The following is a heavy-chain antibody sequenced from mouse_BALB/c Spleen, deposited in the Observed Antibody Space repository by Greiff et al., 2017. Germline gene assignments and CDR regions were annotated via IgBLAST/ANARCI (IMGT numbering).Heavy chain of an antibody. D-gene: IGHD2-1*01. J-gene: IGHJ3*01. V-gene: IGHV1-7*01. Sequence: QVQLKESGAELAKPGASVKMSCKASGYTFTSYWMHWVKQRPGQGLEWIGYINPSTGYTEYNQKFKDKATLTADKSSSTAYMQLSSLTSEDSAVYYCARSGGNYFAYWGQGTLVTVSA. CDR3: ARSGGNYFAY. CDR2: INPSTGYT. CDR1: GYTFTSYW.